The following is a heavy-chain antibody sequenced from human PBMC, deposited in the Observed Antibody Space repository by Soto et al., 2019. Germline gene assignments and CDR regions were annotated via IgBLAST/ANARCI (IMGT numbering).Heavy chain of an antibody. V-gene: IGHV1-8*01. J-gene: IGHJ4*02. Sequence: GASVKVSCKASGYTFTSYDINWVRQATGQGLEWMGWMNPNSGNTGYAQKFQGRVTMTRNTSISTAYMELSSLRSEDTAVYYCARLLVGSNNHYYHSNALTQTDYWGQGTLVTRLL. CDR3: ARLLVGSNNHYYHSNALTQTDY. CDR1: GYTFTSYD. D-gene: IGHD3-22*01. CDR2: MNPNSGNT.